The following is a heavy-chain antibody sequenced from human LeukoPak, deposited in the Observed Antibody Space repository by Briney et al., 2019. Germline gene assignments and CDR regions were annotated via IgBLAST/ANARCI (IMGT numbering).Heavy chain of an antibody. CDR2: IYYSKNT. CDR3: VSPRGFSYGYFDD. V-gene: IGHV4-39*01. J-gene: IGHJ4*02. CDR1: GGSIRSSSAY. Sequence: SETLSLTCTVYGGSIRSSSAYWGWIRQPPGKGLEWIGSIYYSKNTYYNPSLKSRVTISADTSKNQFSLTLGSVSATDTAVYYCVSPRGFSYGYFDDWGQGTLVTVSS. D-gene: IGHD5-18*01.